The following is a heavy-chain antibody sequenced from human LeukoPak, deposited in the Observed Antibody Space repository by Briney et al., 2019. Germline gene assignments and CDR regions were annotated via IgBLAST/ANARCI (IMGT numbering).Heavy chain of an antibody. D-gene: IGHD4-11*01. J-gene: IGHJ4*02. CDR2: IYISGTP. V-gene: IGHV4-4*07. CDR1: GDXISTYY. Sequence: SETLSLTCSVSGDXISTYYCTWIRQPAGKGQEWLGRIYISGTPNYNPSLRGRVTMSIDTSMNQFSLKLTSVTAADTAVYYCAREKMTTITTIDYWGQGTLVTVSS. CDR3: AREKMTTITTIDY.